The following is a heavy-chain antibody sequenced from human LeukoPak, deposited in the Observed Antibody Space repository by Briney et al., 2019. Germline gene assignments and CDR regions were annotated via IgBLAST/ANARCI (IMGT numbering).Heavy chain of an antibody. V-gene: IGHV1-18*01. D-gene: IGHD3-10*01. J-gene: IGHJ3*02. CDR1: GYTFTSYG. CDR3: ARQRFYGSGSPDDAFDI. Sequence: ASVKVSCKASGYTFTSYGISRVRQAPGQGLEWMGWISAYNGNTNYAQKLQGRVTMTTDTSTSTAYMELRSLRSDDTAVYYCARQRFYGSGSPDDAFDIWGQGTMVTVSS. CDR2: ISAYNGNT.